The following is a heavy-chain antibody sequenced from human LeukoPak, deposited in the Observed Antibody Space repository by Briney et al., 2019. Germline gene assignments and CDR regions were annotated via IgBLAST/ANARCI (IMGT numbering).Heavy chain of an antibody. Sequence: ASVKVSCKASGYTFISYGISWVRQAPGQGLEWMGWINAYSGNTGYAQKFQGRVTMTRNTSISTAYMELSSLRSEDTAVYYCARGPGEGSSWYINWFDPWGQGTLVTVSS. CDR2: INAYSGNT. V-gene: IGHV1-8*02. J-gene: IGHJ5*02. CDR3: ARGPGEGSSWYINWFDP. D-gene: IGHD6-13*01. CDR1: GYTFISYG.